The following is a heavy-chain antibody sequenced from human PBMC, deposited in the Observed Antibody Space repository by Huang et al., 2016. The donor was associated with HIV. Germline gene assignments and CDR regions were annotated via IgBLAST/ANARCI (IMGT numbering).Heavy chain of an antibody. V-gene: IGHV1-69*01. CDR3: ATVGYYDTSGPQRGYFDN. Sequence: QVQLVQSGAEVKKPGSSVKVSCKASGGSFRNFAIGWVRQAPGQGLEWMGGVIPTLGTANSAQKFQGRVTIIADESTSTAYMELSSLRSEDTAVYYCATVGYYDTSGPQRGYFDNWGQGTLVTVSS. D-gene: IGHD3-22*01. CDR2: VIPTLGTA. J-gene: IGHJ4*02. CDR1: GGSFRNFA.